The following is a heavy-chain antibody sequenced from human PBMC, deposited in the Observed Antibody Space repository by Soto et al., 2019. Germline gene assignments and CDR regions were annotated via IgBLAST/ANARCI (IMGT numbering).Heavy chain of an antibody. D-gene: IGHD3-3*01. Sequence: GGSLRLSCAASGFTFSRHAIHWVRPTPGRGLEWVLAISRAGSYIYYTDSVKGRFTVSRDNSKNTVFVQMNRLIPDDTALYFCARTRNGGVADSFDSWGQGTRVTVSS. V-gene: IGHV3-30*04. CDR2: ISRAGSYI. CDR1: GFTFSRHA. J-gene: IGHJ5*01. CDR3: ARTRNGGVADSFDS.